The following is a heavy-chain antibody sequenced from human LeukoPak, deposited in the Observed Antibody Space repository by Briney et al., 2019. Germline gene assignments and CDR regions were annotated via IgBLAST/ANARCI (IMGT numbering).Heavy chain of an antibody. CDR2: INSDGSST. J-gene: IGHJ6*02. Sequence: GGSLRLSCAASGFTFSNYWMHWVRQAPGKGLVWVSRINSDGSSTSYADSVKGRFTISRDNAKNTLYLQMNSLRAEDTAVYYCARDQDLWSMDVWGQGTTVTVSS. V-gene: IGHV3-74*01. CDR1: GFTFSNYW. CDR3: ARDQDLWSMDV. D-gene: IGHD3-3*01.